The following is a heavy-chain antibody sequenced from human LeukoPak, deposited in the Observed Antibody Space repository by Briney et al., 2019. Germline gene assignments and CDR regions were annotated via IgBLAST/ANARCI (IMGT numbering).Heavy chain of an antibody. J-gene: IGHJ4*02. CDR1: GFTFSSYV. CDR2: ISYAGTNK. V-gene: IGHV3-30*04. CDR3: AREIGNYAYFDY. Sequence: GGSLRLSCAASGFTFSSYVMNWVRQAPGKGLEWVAVISYAGTNKYYADSVKGRFTISRDNSKNTLYLQMNSLRAEDTAVYYCAREIGNYAYFDYWGQGTLVTVSS. D-gene: IGHD1-7*01.